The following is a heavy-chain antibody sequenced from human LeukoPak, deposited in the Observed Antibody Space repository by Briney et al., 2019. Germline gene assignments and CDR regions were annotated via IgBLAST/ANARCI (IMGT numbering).Heavy chain of an antibody. J-gene: IGHJ3*02. V-gene: IGHV3-21*01. CDR1: GFTFSSYS. CDR2: ISSSSSYI. D-gene: IGHD5-12*01. Sequence: GGSLRLSCAASGFTFSSYSMNWVRQAPGKGLEWVSSISSSSSYIYYADSMKGRFTISRDNAKNSLYLQMNSLRAEDTAVYYCAREVSGLRTDAFDIWGQGTMVTVSS. CDR3: AREVSGLRTDAFDI.